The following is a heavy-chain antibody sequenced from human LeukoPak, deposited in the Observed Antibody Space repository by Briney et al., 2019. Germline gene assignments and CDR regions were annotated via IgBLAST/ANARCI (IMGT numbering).Heavy chain of an antibody. CDR1: GFTFSFNS. J-gene: IGHJ6*01. CDR2: IKRDGSGA. Sequence: GGSLRLSCAASGFTFSFNSMHWVRQGPGKGLVWVSRIKRDGSGATYADSVKGRVTISKDNAKNTLYLQMNSLGAEDTAVYYCARSNGFGMDVWGQGTTVTVSS. V-gene: IGHV3-74*01. D-gene: IGHD2-8*01. CDR3: ARSNGFGMDV.